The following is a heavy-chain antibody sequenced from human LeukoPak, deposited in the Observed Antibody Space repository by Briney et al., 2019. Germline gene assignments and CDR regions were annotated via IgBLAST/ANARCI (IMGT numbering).Heavy chain of an antibody. CDR2: IWYDGSNK. J-gene: IGHJ4*02. D-gene: IGHD6-13*01. V-gene: IGHV3-33*01. CDR1: GFTFSSYG. CDR3: ARSGIAQYYFDH. Sequence: PGGSLRLSCAASGFTFSSYGMHWVRQAPGKGLEWVAVIWYDGSNKYYADSVKGRFTISRDNSKNTLYLQMNSLRAEDTAVYYCARSGIAQYYFDHWGQGTLVTVSS.